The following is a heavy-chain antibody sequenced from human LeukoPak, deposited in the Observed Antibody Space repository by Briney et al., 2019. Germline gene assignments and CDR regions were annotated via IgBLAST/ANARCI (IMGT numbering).Heavy chain of an antibody. V-gene: IGHV3-21*01. CDR2: ISSSSSYI. Sequence: GGSLRLSCAASGFTFSSYSMNWVRQAPGKGLEWVSSISSSSSYIYYADSVKGRFTISRDNAKNSLYLQMNSLRAEDTAVYYCARAVGDYSSTSCYGNWFDPWGQGTLVTVSS. CDR3: ARAVGDYSSTSCYGNWFDP. D-gene: IGHD2-2*01. CDR1: GFTFSSYS. J-gene: IGHJ5*02.